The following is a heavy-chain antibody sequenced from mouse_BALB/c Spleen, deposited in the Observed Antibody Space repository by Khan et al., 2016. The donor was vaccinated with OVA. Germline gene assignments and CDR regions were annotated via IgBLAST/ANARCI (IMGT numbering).Heavy chain of an antibody. CDR2: ISYIGNT. Sequence: VELVASGPGLVKPSQSLSLTCTLTGYSFTRDYAWNWIRQFPGNKLEWMVYISYIGNTNSNPSLRSRISIPRDTSKNQFFLQLKSVTTEDTAEYYGARVCGGDVEYWGQGTTLTVSS. CDR1: GYSFTRDYA. CDR3: ARVCGGDVEY. J-gene: IGHJ2*01. D-gene: IGHD3-3*01. V-gene: IGHV3-2*02.